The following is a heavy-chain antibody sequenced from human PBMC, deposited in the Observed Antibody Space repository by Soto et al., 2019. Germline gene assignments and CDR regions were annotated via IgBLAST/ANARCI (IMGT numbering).Heavy chain of an antibody. CDR2: IYPGDSDT. D-gene: IGHD3-16*01. J-gene: IGHJ4*02. CDR1: GYRFTSYW. V-gene: IGHV5-51*01. Sequence: GESLKISCKSSGYRFTSYWIGWVRQMPGKGLEWMGIIYPGDSDTRISPSFQGQVTISAAKSINTAYLQWISLKASDTAMYYCAHSGGLLLGELFFDYWGQGTLVTVSS. CDR3: AHSGGLLLGELFFDY.